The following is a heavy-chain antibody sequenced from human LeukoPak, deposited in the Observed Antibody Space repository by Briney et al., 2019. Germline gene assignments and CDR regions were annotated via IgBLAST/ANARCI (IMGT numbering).Heavy chain of an antibody. Sequence: ASVKVSCKASGYTFTSYGISWVRQAPGQGLEWMGWISAYNGNTNYAQKLQGRVTMTTDTSTSTAYMELRSLRSDDTAVCYCARDLARDPDYGDPPPHSYYYYGMDVWGQGTTVTVSS. CDR3: ARDLARDPDYGDPPPHSYYYYGMDV. V-gene: IGHV1-18*01. CDR1: GYTFTSYG. CDR2: ISAYNGNT. J-gene: IGHJ6*02. D-gene: IGHD4-17*01.